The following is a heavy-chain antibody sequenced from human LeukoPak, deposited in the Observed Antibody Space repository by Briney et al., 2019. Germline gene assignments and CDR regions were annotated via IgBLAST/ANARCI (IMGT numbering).Heavy chain of an antibody. D-gene: IGHD6-13*01. CDR2: TYYRSKWYN. CDR1: GDSVSSNSAT. V-gene: IGHV6-1*01. CDR3: ARGSSSSSWYFDY. J-gene: IGHJ4*02. Sequence: SQTLSLTCAISGDSVSSNSATWTWIRQSPSRGLEWLGRTYYRSKWYNDYAVSVKSRITINPDTSKNQFSLQLNSVTPDDTAVHYCARGSSSSSWYFDYWGQGTLVTVSS.